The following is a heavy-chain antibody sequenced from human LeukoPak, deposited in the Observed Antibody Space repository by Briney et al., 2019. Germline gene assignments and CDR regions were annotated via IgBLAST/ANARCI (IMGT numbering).Heavy chain of an antibody. CDR3: ARQTTVITTEDGMDV. J-gene: IGHJ6*02. CDR1: GGSISSGGYY. CDR2: IYYSGST. Sequence: SETLSLTCTVSGGSISSGGYYWSWIRQHPGKGLEWIGYIYYSGSTNYNPSPKSRVTISVDKSKNQFSLKLSSVTAADTAVYYCARQTTVITTEDGMDVWGQGTTVTVSS. D-gene: IGHD4-17*01. V-gene: IGHV4-31*03.